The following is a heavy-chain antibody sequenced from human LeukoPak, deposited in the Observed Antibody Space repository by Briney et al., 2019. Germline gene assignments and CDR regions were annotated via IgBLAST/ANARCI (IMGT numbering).Heavy chain of an antibody. D-gene: IGHD2-2*02. CDR3: AGEASNCSSTSCYIRAFDI. J-gene: IGHJ3*02. V-gene: IGHV4-61*02. CDR1: GGSISSGSYY. CDR2: IYTSGST. Sequence: SQTLSLTCTVSGGSISSGSYYWSWIRQPAGKGLEWIGRIYTSGSTNYNPSLKSRVTISVDTSKNQFSLKLSSVTAADTAVYYCAGEASNCSSTSCYIRAFDIWGQGTMVTVSS.